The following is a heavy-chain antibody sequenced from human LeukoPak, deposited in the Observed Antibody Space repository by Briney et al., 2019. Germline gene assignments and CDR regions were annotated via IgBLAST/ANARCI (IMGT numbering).Heavy chain of an antibody. Sequence: SETLSLTCSVSGGSISGTSHYWGWIRQPPGKGLEWIGNVFYNGTTYYNPSLKSRVTISVDTSKNQFSLKLSSVTAADTAVYYCARGSGWFLPFDYWGQGTLVTVSS. J-gene: IGHJ4*02. CDR3: ARGSGWFLPFDY. CDR1: GGSISGTSHY. D-gene: IGHD6-19*01. CDR2: VFYNGTT. V-gene: IGHV4-39*07.